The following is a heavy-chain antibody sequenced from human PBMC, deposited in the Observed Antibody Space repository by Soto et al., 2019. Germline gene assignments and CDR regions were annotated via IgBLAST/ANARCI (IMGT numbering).Heavy chain of an antibody. CDR1: GGSISSYY. V-gene: IGHV4-59*01. CDR3: ATQSISGSYSRFDY. J-gene: IGHJ4*02. CDR2: IYYSGST. D-gene: IGHD1-26*01. Sequence: QVQLQESGPGLVKPSETLSLTCTVSGGSISSYYWSWIRQPPGKGLEWIGYIYYSGSTNYNPSLKSRVTRSVDTSKNQFSLKLSSVTAADTAVYYCATQSISGSYSRFDYWGQGTLVTVSS.